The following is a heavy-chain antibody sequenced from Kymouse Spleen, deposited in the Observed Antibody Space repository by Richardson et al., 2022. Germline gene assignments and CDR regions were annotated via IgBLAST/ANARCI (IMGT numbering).Heavy chain of an antibody. J-gene: IGHJ6*02. Sequence: EVQLVESGGGLVQPGGSLRLSCAASGFTFSSYWMHWVRQAPGKGLVWVSRINSDGSSTSYADSVKGRFTISRDNAKNTLYLQMNSLRAEDTAVYYCAREDVLRYFDWFYGMDVWGQGTTVTVSS. D-gene: IGHD3-9*01. CDR2: INSDGSST. CDR3: AREDVLRYFDWFYGMDV. V-gene: IGHV3-74*01. CDR1: GFTFSSYW.